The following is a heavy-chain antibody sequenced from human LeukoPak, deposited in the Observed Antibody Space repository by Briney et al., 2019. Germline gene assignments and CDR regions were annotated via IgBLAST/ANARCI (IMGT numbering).Heavy chain of an antibody. V-gene: IGHV3-48*01. J-gene: IGHJ4*02. CDR2: ISSTSSSI. CDR3: AREWFGDGY. CDR1: GFTFSSYS. Sequence: GGSLRLSCAASGFTFSSYSMNWVRQAPGKGLEWVSYISSTSSSIYYADSVKGRFTVSRDNAKNSLYLHVNSLRAEDTAVYYCAREWFGDGYWGQGTLVTVSS. D-gene: IGHD3-10*01.